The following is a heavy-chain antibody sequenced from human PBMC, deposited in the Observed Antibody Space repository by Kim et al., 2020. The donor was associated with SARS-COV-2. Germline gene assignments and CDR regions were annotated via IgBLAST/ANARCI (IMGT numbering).Heavy chain of an antibody. CDR3: ARDIIYDSSFYGMDV. J-gene: IGHJ6*02. Sequence: PSLKSRVTISVDTSKNQFSLKLNSVTAADTAVYYCARDIIYDSSFYGMDVWGQGTTVTVSS. V-gene: IGHV4-31*02. D-gene: IGHD3-22*01.